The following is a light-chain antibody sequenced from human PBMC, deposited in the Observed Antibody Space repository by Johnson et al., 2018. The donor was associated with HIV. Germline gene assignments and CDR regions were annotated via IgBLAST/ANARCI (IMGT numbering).Light chain of an antibody. J-gene: IGLJ1*01. CDR2: DND. CDR3: GTWDSSLGAAV. CDR1: SSNIGNNY. Sequence: QSVLTQPPSVSAAPGQKVTISCSGSSSNIGNNYVSWYQQLPGTGPKLLIYDNDKRPSGIPDRFSGSKSGTSATLGITGLQTGDEADHYCGTWDSSLGAAVFGTGTKVTVL. V-gene: IGLV1-51*01.